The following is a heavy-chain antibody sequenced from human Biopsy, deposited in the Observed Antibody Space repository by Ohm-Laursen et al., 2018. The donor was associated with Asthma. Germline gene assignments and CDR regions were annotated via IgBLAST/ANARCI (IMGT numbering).Heavy chain of an antibody. V-gene: IGHV4-30-2*06. Sequence: QTLSLTCAVSGDSIDSGDYSWTWIRQSPGVGLEWIGYIYRNGDTYYNPTLKNRVTISIDRSKNQFSLKLSSVTAADTAVYYCARVPTTLRYFDLWGRGTLVTVSS. CDR1: GDSIDSGDYS. CDR2: IYRNGDT. D-gene: IGHD2-15*01. CDR3: ARVPTTLRYFDL. J-gene: IGHJ2*01.